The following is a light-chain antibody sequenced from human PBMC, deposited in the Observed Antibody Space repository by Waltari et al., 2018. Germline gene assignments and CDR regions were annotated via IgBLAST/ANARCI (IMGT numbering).Light chain of an antibody. Sequence: IVMTQSPDSLAVSLGERATINCKSSQTVLYSSNNKNYLAWSQQKPRQPPKLLIYWASTRESGVPDRFSGSGSGTDFTLTISSLQAEDVAVYYCQQYYNTPLTFGGGTKVEIK. CDR3: QQYYNTPLT. CDR2: WAS. V-gene: IGKV4-1*01. CDR1: QTVLYSSNNKNY. J-gene: IGKJ4*01.